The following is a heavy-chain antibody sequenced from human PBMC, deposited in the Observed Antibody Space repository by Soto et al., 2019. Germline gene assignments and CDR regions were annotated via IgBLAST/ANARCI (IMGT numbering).Heavy chain of an antibody. CDR2: ISGSGGST. V-gene: IGHV3-23*01. CDR1: GFTFSSYA. Sequence: PGGSLRLSCAASGFTFSSYAMSWVRQAPGKGLEWVSAISGSGGSTYYADSVKGRFTISRDNSKNTLYLQMNSLRAEDTAVYYCAREYYDILTGYYRPYYYYYMDVWSKGTTVTVSS. D-gene: IGHD3-9*01. J-gene: IGHJ6*03. CDR3: AREYYDILTGYYRPYYYYYMDV.